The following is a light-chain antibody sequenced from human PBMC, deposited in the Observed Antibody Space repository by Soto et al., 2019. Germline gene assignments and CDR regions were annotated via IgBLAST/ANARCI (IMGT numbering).Light chain of an antibody. CDR2: DVS. J-gene: IGLJ2*01. CDR1: SSDVGGYNY. CDR3: NSYTSSSTLV. V-gene: IGLV2-14*01. Sequence: QSALTQPASVSGSPGQSITISCTGSSSDVGGYNYVSWYQQHPGKAPKLMIYDVSNWPSGVSYRFSGSKSGNTASLTISGLQAEDEADYYCNSYTSSSTLVFGGGTKLTVL.